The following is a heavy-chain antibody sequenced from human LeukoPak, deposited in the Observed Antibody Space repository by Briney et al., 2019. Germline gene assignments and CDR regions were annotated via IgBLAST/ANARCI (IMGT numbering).Heavy chain of an antibody. CDR2: IYSGGST. CDR1: GGSISSSSYY. V-gene: IGHV4-39*07. Sequence: PSETLSLTCTVSGGSISSSSYYWAWIRQPPGKGLEWIGSIYSGGSTYYNPSLQSRVTISVDTSKNQFSLKLTSVTVADTAVYFCTRGQRVWGQGILVTVSS. J-gene: IGHJ4*02. CDR3: TRGQRV.